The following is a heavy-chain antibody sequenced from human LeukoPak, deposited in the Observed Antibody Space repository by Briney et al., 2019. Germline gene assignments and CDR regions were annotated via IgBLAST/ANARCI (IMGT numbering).Heavy chain of an antibody. CDR3: ARDERYDSSGYPFDY. CDR2: INPNNGGT. D-gene: IGHD3-22*01. Sequence: ASVKVSCKASGYTFTGYYMHWLRQAPGQGLEWMGWINPNNGGTKYAQKFQDRVTMTRDTSISTAYMELSRLRSDDTAVYYCARDERYDSSGYPFDYWGQGTLVTVSS. CDR1: GYTFTGYY. J-gene: IGHJ4*02. V-gene: IGHV1-2*02.